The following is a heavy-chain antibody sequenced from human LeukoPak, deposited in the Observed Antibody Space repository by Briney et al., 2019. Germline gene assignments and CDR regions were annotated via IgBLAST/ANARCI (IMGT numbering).Heavy chain of an antibody. D-gene: IGHD3-22*01. CDR2: IIPMFGTT. CDR3: ARGNYYDSSGYLD. CDR1: GGTFSSYA. V-gene: IGHV1-69*05. Sequence: SVKASCKASGGTFSSYAVSWVRQAPGQGLEWMGRIIPMFGTTNYAQSFQGRLTITMDKSTTTAYMELSSLRFEDTAMYYCARGNYYDSSGYLDWGQGTLVTVSS. J-gene: IGHJ4*02.